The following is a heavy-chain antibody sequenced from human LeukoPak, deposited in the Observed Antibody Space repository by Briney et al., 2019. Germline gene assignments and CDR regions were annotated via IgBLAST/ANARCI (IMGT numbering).Heavy chain of an antibody. CDR1: GGTFISYA. J-gene: IGHJ5*02. D-gene: IGHD3-10*01. CDR3: ARDEYYYGSGSYFWRWFDP. Sequence: SVKVSCKASGGTFISYAISWVRQAPGQGLEWMGRIIPILGIANYAQKFQGRVTITADKSTSTAYMELSSLRSEDTAVYYWARDEYYYGSGSYFWRWFDPWGQGTLVTVSS. V-gene: IGHV1-69*04. CDR2: IIPILGIA.